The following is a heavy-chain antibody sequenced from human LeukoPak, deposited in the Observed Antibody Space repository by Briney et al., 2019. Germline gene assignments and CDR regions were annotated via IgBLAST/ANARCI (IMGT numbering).Heavy chain of an antibody. D-gene: IGHD6-13*01. V-gene: IGHV4-59*08. CDR2: IYYSGST. J-gene: IGHJ3*02. Sequence: SETLSLTCTVSGDSISSYYWSWIRQPPGKGLEWIGYIYYSGSTNYNPSLKSRVTISVDTSKNQFSLKLSSVTAADTAVYYCARVYSSSPFWGDAFDIWGQGIMVTVSS. CDR3: ARVYSSSPFWGDAFDI. CDR1: GDSISSYY.